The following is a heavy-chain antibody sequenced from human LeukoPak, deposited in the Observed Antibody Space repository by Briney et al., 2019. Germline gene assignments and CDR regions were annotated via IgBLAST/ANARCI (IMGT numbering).Heavy chain of an antibody. CDR3: ATQGAASSGWYGF. Sequence: ASVKVSCKASGYTFTGYYMHWVRQAPGQGLEWMGRINPNSGGTNYAQKFQGRVTMTEDTSTDTAYMELSSLRSEDTAVYYCATQGAASSGWYGFWGQGTMVTVSS. J-gene: IGHJ3*01. CDR2: INPNSGGT. V-gene: IGHV1-2*06. CDR1: GYTFTGYY. D-gene: IGHD6-19*01.